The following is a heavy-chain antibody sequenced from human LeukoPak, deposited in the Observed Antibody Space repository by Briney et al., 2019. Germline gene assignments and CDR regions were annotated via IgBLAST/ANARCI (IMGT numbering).Heavy chain of an antibody. CDR2: IYHSGST. J-gene: IGHJ6*03. V-gene: IGHV4-38-2*02. Sequence: SETLSLTCTVSGYSISSGYYWGWIRQPPGKGLEWIGSIYHSGSTYYNPSLKSRVTISVDTSKNQFSLKLSSVTAADTAVYYCARHRYYYRSGSYYGAPYYMDVWGKGTTVTISS. D-gene: IGHD3-10*01. CDR1: GYSISSGYY. CDR3: ARHRYYYRSGSYYGAPYYMDV.